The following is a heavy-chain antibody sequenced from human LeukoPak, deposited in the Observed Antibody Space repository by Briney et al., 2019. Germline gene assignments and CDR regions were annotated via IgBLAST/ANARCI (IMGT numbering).Heavy chain of an antibody. Sequence: GGSLRLSCAASGFTFSSYAMSWVRQAPGKGLEWASAISGSGGSTYYADSVKSRFTISRDNSKNTLYLQMNSLRAEDTAVYYCAKDLGVGATPEYFQHWGQGTLVTVSS. CDR3: AKDLGVGATPEYFQH. D-gene: IGHD1-26*01. J-gene: IGHJ1*01. V-gene: IGHV3-23*01. CDR2: ISGSGGST. CDR1: GFTFSSYA.